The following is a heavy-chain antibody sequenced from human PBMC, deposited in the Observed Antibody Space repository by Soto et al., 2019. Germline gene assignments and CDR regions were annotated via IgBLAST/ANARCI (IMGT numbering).Heavy chain of an antibody. CDR3: AREVASYDRSGFFDY. Sequence: GGSLRLSCAGSGFIFSNSAFHWVRQAPGEGLEWVALISYDGNNKYYADSVKGRFTISRDNSKNTLYLQMHSLRADDTAVYYCAREVASYDRSGFFDYWGQGA. V-gene: IGHV3-30-3*01. CDR2: ISYDGNNK. CDR1: GFIFSNSA. J-gene: IGHJ4*02. D-gene: IGHD3-22*01.